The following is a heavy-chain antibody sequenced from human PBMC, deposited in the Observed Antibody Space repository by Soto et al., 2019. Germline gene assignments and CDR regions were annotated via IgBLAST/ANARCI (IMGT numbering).Heavy chain of an antibody. J-gene: IGHJ4*02. CDR3: AHAGDFDLLSFDR. Sequence: QITLKESGPPLVRPAQTLTLTCAFSGFSLTTTRMGVAWIRQPPGKALEWLALIYWDDDKRYSPSLKNRLTLSKDTSTNRVVLSITTISPDDTGTYFCAHAGDFDLLSFDRWGPGTLVTVAS. CDR2: IYWDDDK. CDR1: GFSLTTTRMG. D-gene: IGHD2-15*01. V-gene: IGHV2-5*02.